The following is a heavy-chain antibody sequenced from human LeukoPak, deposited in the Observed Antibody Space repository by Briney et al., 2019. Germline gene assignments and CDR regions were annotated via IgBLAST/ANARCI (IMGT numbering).Heavy chain of an antibody. J-gene: IGHJ3*02. CDR2: ISYSGNT. CDR1: GGSISSNY. CDR3: AKAYLYYDSSGYPCVSFDI. D-gene: IGHD3-22*01. Sequence: PSETLSLTCTVSGGSISSNYWSWIRQPPGKGLEWIGYISYSGNTNYSPSLKSRVSISVDTSKNQFSLKLSSVTAADTAVYYCAKAYLYYDSSGYPCVSFDIWGQGTMVTVSS. V-gene: IGHV4-59*01.